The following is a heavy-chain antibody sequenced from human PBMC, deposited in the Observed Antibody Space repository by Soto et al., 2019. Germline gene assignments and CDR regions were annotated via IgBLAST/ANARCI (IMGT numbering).Heavy chain of an antibody. V-gene: IGHV4-59*01. CDR1: GGSISSYY. J-gene: IGHJ3*02. CDR3: ARDCSGGSCSDAFDI. CDR2: IYYSGST. D-gene: IGHD2-15*01. Sequence: QVQLQESGPGLIKPSETLSLTYTVSGGSISSYYWSWIRQPPGKGLEWIGYIYYSGSTNYNPSLKSRVTISVDTSKNQFSLKLSSVTAADTGVYYCARDCSGGSCSDAFDIWGQGTMVTVSS.